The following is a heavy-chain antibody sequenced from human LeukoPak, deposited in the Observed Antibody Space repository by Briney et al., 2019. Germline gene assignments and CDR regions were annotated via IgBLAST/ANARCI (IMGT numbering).Heavy chain of an antibody. V-gene: IGHV3-21*01. CDR1: GFTSSSYS. CDR2: ISSSSSYI. D-gene: IGHD3-16*01. J-gene: IGHJ3*02. CDR3: ARVVGELGVAAFDI. Sequence: GGSLRLSCAASGFTSSSYSMNWVRQAPGEGLEWVSSISSSSSYINYADSVRGRFTISRENAKNSLYLQMNTLRAEDTAVYYCARVVGELGVAAFDIWGQGTMVTVSS.